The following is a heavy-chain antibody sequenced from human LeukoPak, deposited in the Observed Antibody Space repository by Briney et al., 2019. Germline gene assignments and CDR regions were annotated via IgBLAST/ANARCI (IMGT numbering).Heavy chain of an antibody. CDR2: ISYDGSDK. J-gene: IGHJ4*02. Sequence: GGSLRLSCAASGFTFSSYGMHWVRQAPGKGLEWVAVISYDGSDKYYAGSVKGRFTISRDNSKNTLYLQMNSLRAEDTAVYYCAKDSSSCPGDYWGQGTLVTVSS. CDR3: AKDSSSCPGDY. CDR1: GFTFSSYG. V-gene: IGHV3-30*18. D-gene: IGHD6-13*01.